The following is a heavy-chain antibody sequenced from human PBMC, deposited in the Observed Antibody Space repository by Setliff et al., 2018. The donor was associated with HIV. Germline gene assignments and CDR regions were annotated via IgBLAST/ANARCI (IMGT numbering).Heavy chain of an antibody. CDR2: INPNSGST. D-gene: IGHD6-13*01. V-gene: IGHV1-2*06. CDR1: GYTFTAYY. Sequence: ASVKVSCKASGYTFTAYYIHWVRQAPGQGLEWMGRINPNSGSTNYAQKFQGRVTMTRDTSTSTVYMELSSLRSEDTAVYYCARPLIAAAGTFWFDPWGQGTLVTVSS. J-gene: IGHJ5*02. CDR3: ARPLIAAAGTFWFDP.